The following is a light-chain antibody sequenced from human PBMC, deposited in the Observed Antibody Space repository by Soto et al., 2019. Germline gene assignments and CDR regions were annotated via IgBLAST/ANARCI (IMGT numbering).Light chain of an antibody. Sequence: DIRMTQSPSSLSASVGDRVTFTCQASQDISNSLNWYQQKPGKAPKLLIYDASNLEVGVPIRFRGSGSGTEFTFTIRSLQPEDFATYYCQQYDSLPPTFGLGTRLEMK. V-gene: IGKV1-33*01. CDR2: DAS. CDR3: QQYDSLPPT. J-gene: IGKJ2*01. CDR1: QDISNS.